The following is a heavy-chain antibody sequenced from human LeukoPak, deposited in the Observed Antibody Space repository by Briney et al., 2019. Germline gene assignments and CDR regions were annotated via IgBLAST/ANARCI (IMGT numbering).Heavy chain of an antibody. D-gene: IGHD3-22*01. CDR3: ARGDAYYYDSSGYYLADY. V-gene: IGHV4-39*07. CDR1: GGSVSSNSYY. Sequence: SETLSLTCTVSGGSVSSNSYYWGWIRQPPGMGLEWVGSVYYSGTTYYNPSLKSRVTISVDTSKNQFSLKLSSVTAADTAVYYCARGDAYYYDSSGYYLADYWGQGTLVTVSS. CDR2: VYYSGTT. J-gene: IGHJ4*02.